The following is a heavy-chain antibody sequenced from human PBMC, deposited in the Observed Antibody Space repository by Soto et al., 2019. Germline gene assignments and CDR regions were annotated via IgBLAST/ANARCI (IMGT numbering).Heavy chain of an antibody. Sequence: QVQLVESGGGVVQPGRSLRLSCAASGFTFSSYAMHWVRQAPGKGLEWVAVISYDGSNKYYADSVKGRFTISRDNSKNTLYLQMNSLRAEDTAVYYCARGAVDPAMVTSYYYYGMDVWGQGTTVTVSS. D-gene: IGHD5-18*01. CDR2: ISYDGSNK. CDR3: ARGAVDPAMVTSYYYYGMDV. J-gene: IGHJ6*02. V-gene: IGHV3-30-3*01. CDR1: GFTFSSYA.